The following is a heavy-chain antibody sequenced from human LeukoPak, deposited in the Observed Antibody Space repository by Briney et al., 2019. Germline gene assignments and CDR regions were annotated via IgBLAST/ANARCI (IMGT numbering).Heavy chain of an antibody. J-gene: IGHJ4*02. V-gene: IGHV4-34*01. D-gene: IGHD3-22*01. CDR1: GGSFSGYY. CDR2: INHSGST. Sequence: SSETLSLTRAVYGGSFSGYYWSWIRQPPGKGLEWIGEINHSGSTNYNPSLKSRVTISVDTSKNQFSLKLSSVTAADTAVYYCASGSGNDSSGYYQYYFDYWGQGTLVTVSS. CDR3: ASGSGNDSSGYYQYYFDY.